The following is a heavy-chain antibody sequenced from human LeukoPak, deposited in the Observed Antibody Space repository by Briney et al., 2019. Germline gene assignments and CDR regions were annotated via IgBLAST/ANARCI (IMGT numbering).Heavy chain of an antibody. J-gene: IGHJ4*02. CDR1: GITFSSYG. CDR2: ISSTGGTT. Sequence: GGTLRLSCAASGITFSSYGMSWVRQAPGKGLEWVSSISSTGGTTYYADSVKGRFTISRDNAKNSLYLQMNSLRAEDTAVYYCARDPLGYSGYDSEGYFDYWGQGTLVTVSS. V-gene: IGHV3-23*01. CDR3: ARDPLGYSGYDSEGYFDY. D-gene: IGHD5-12*01.